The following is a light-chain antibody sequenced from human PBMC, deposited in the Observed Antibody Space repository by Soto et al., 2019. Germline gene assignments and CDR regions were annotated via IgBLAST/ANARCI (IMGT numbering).Light chain of an antibody. CDR3: QQYDNGPPRWT. Sequence: EIVMTQSPSTLSVSPGERVTLSCRASQSVGTNLAWCQQKPGXAPSLLILGASTRASGIPAKFSGSASGTEFTLSIGILQSEDFAIYYCQQYDNGPPRWTFGQGTKVDI. J-gene: IGKJ2*01. CDR1: QSVGTN. CDR2: GAS. V-gene: IGKV3-15*01.